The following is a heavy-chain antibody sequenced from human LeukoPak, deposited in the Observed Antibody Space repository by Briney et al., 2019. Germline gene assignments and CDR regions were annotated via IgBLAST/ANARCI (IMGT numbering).Heavy chain of an antibody. Sequence: PGRPLRLSCAASGFTFSSYGMHWVRQAPGKGLEWVAVISYDGSNKYYADSVKGRFTISRDNSKNTPYLQMNSLRAEDTAVYYCAKDGRDYGDYVDYWGQGTLVTVSS. CDR1: GFTFSSYG. J-gene: IGHJ4*02. D-gene: IGHD4-17*01. V-gene: IGHV3-30*18. CDR3: AKDGRDYGDYVDY. CDR2: ISYDGSNK.